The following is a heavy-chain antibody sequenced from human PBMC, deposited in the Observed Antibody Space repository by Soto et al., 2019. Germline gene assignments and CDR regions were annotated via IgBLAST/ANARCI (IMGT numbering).Heavy chain of an antibody. V-gene: IGHV3-23*01. CDR2: ISGSSDT. CDR1: GFTFTSYG. Sequence: EVQLLESGGGLEPPGGSLRLSCVTSGFTFTSYGMSWVRQAPGKGREWVSAISGSSDTYYPDSVKGRFTISRDNSRSTLYLQMNSLRAEDTAVYYCATYGGDSGGYEYFQRWGQGCLVTVSS. CDR3: ATYGGDSGGYEYFQR. D-gene: IGHD4-17*01. J-gene: IGHJ1*01.